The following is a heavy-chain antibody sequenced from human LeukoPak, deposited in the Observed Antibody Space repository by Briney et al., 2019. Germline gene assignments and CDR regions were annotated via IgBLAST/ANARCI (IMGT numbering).Heavy chain of an antibody. D-gene: IGHD3-22*01. J-gene: IGHJ3*02. CDR1: GFTFSSYP. CDR2: ISGTGGST. CDR3: AKECGRDYDDRAFDI. V-gene: IGHV3-23*01. Sequence: GGSLRLSCAASGFTFSSYPMNWVRQSPERGLEWVSAISGTGGSTSYADSLKGRFTISRDNSKNTLYLQMSSLTAEDTAVYYCAKECGRDYDDRAFDIWGQGTMVTVSS.